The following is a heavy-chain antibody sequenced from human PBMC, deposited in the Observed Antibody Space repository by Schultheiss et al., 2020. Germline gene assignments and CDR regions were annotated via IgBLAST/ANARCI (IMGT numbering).Heavy chain of an antibody. Sequence: SETLSLTCTVSGVSISGDTYYWSWIRQHPGRGLEWIGYIHYSGSTYYNPSLKSRVIISVDTSKNQFSLKLSSVTAADTAVYYCARKVQSAYYFEYWGQGTLVTVYS. V-gene: IGHV4-31*03. CDR2: IHYSGST. D-gene: IGHD1-1*01. CDR1: GVSISGDTYY. CDR3: ARKVQSAYYFEY. J-gene: IGHJ4*02.